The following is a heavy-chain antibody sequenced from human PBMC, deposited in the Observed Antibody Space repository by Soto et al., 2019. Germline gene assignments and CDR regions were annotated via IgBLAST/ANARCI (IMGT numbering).Heavy chain of an antibody. CDR3: ARGVLYSTSGDRRFDP. CDR1: GYTFNSYG. Sequence: QVQLVQSGGEVKKPGASVRVSCKASGYTFNSYGISWVRQAPGQGLEWMGWLNTYNGNTNYAQKFQGRVSMTTDTPTSTAYLELRSLGSDDTAVYYCARGVLYSTSGDRRFDPWGQGTLVTVSS. CDR2: LNTYNGNT. D-gene: IGHD6-6*01. J-gene: IGHJ5*02. V-gene: IGHV1-18*01.